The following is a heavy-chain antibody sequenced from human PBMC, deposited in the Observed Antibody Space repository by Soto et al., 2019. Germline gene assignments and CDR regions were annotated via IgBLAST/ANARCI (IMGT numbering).Heavy chain of an antibody. J-gene: IGHJ6*02. CDR3: ARDQVRDCSSTSCYDGYYYYYGMDV. D-gene: IGHD2-2*01. Sequence: GGSLRLSCAASGFTFSSYWMHWVRQAPGKGLVWVSRINPDGSATNYADSVKGRFTISRDNAKNTLYLQMNSLRAEDTAVYYCARDQVRDCSSTSCYDGYYYYYGMDVWGQGTTVTVSS. CDR2: INPDGSAT. V-gene: IGHV3-74*01. CDR1: GFTFSSYW.